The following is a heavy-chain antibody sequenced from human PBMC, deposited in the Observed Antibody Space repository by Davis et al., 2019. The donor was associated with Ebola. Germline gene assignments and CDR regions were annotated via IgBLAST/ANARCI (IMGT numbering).Heavy chain of an antibody. CDR3: ATALGWGFAP. Sequence: PGGSLRLSCAASGFTFSNYAMSWVRQAPGKGLEWVSYISGTDTGYYADSVKGRFTISRDNARNSLYLQMNNLSAEDTAVYYCATALGWGFAPWGQGTLVTVSS. CDR1: GFTFSNYA. J-gene: IGHJ5*02. V-gene: IGHV3-69-1*02. D-gene: IGHD1-26*01. CDR2: ISGTDTG.